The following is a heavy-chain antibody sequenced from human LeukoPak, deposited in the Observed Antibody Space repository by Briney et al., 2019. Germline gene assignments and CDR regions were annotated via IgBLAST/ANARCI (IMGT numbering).Heavy chain of an antibody. V-gene: IGHV3-48*02. CDR3: ARDGAAAFDI. D-gene: IGHD2-15*01. Sequence: GRSLRLSCAASGFTFSSYTMNWVRQAPGKGLEWISYISSSSSTIYYADSVKGRFTISRDNAKNSLYLQVNSLRDDDTAVYYCARDGAAAFDIWGQGTMVTVSS. J-gene: IGHJ3*02. CDR2: ISSSSSTI. CDR1: GFTFSSYT.